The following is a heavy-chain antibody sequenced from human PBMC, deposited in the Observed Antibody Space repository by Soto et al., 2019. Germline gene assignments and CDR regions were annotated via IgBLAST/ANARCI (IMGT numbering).Heavy chain of an antibody. CDR3: ASGPDDAGYLDY. CDR1: GGTFSNYA. D-gene: IGHD1-1*01. J-gene: IGHJ4*02. CDR2: IILPFGTA. V-gene: IGHV1-69*12. Sequence: QVRLVQSGAEVKKPGSSVKVSCKASGGTFSNYAISWVRQAPGQGLEWMGGIILPFGTANYAQKFQGRVTITADESMTTAYMELSGLRSEDTAFYYCASGPDDAGYLDYWGQGTLVTVSS.